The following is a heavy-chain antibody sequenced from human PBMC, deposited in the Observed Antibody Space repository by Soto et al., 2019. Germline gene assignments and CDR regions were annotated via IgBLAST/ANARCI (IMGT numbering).Heavy chain of an antibody. CDR1: GGSIRNYY. D-gene: IGHD3-16*02. CDR2: IYYSGST. V-gene: IGHV4-59*01. CDR3: ARGGNFDYIWGSYRFDY. Sequence: SETLSLTCAVSGGSIRNYYWSWIRQPPGKGLEWIGYIYYSGSTNYNPSLKSRVTISVDTSKNQFSLKLSSVTAADTAVYYCARGGNFDYIWGSYRFDYWGQGALVTVSS. J-gene: IGHJ4*02.